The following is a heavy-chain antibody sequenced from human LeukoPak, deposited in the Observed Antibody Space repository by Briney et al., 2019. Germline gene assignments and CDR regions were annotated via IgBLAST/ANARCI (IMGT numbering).Heavy chain of an antibody. Sequence: SETLSLTCTVSGGSISSGGYYWSWIRQHPGKGLEWIGYIYYSGSTYYNPSLKSRVTISVDTSKNQFSLKLSSVTAADTAVYYRARGYDILTGLDYWGQGTLVTVSS. D-gene: IGHD3-9*01. CDR2: IYYSGST. CDR1: GGSISSGGYY. V-gene: IGHV4-31*03. J-gene: IGHJ4*02. CDR3: ARGYDILTGLDY.